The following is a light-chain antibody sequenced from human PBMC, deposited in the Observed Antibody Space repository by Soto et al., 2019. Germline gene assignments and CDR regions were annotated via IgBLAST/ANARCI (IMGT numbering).Light chain of an antibody. CDR3: QQSYNIHS. CDR2: ATS. V-gene: IGKV1-39*01. J-gene: IGKJ5*01. Sequence: EIPLTKSPSSLAASVGDRLTLTCRASRNVSIYLNWYQHKPGKGPTLLIHATSNLQIGVPSRFSGSGSGTEFTLTISSLEPEDFATYYCQQSYNIHSFGQGPLMEIK. CDR1: RNVSIY.